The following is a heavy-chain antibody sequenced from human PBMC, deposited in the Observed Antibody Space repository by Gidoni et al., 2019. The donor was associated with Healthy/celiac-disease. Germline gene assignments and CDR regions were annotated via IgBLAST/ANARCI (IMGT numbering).Heavy chain of an antibody. CDR2: IYSSGST. CDR1: RGSISSSDYY. J-gene: IGHJ4*02. CDR3: ARETTVTDYFHY. Sequence: QLQASGPGLVKPSQTLYLTCTASRGSISSSDYYWSWIRQPPGKGLEWIGNIYSSGSTYYNPSLKSRVTISLDTSKNQFSRKLSSVTAADTAVYYCARETTVTDYFHYWGQGTLGTVSS. V-gene: IGHV4-30-4*01. D-gene: IGHD4-17*01.